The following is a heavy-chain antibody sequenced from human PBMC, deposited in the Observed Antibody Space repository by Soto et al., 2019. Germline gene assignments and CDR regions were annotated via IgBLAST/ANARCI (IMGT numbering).Heavy chain of an antibody. CDR3: VTGTPYRRPDY. CDR2: IKSKTDRGTT. J-gene: IGHJ4*02. V-gene: IGHV3-15*01. D-gene: IGHD3-16*01. CDR1: GFTFSNAW. Sequence: GSLRLSCAASGFTFSNAWMEWVRQAPGKGLEWVGRIKSKTDRGTTNYAAPVKGRFTISRDDSENTLYLQMNSLKTEDSAFYYCVTGTPYRRPDYWGRGTRVTVSS.